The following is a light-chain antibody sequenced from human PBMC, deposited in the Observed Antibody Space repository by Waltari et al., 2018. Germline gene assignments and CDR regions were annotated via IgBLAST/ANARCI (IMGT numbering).Light chain of an antibody. CDR3: QQYNRWPPIT. V-gene: IGKV3-15*01. J-gene: IGKJ5*01. Sequence: EVVMTQSPATLSVFPGESATLSCRASQTVSSNLAWYQQRPGQAPRLLIFDASTRAPSVPARFSGSGSGTDFTLTIRSLQSEDSAVYYCQQYNRWPPITFGQGTRLEIK. CDR2: DAS. CDR1: QTVSSN.